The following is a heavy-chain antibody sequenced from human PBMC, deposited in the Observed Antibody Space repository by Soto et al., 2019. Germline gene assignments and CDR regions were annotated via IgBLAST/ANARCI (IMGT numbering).Heavy chain of an antibody. V-gene: IGHV3-23*01. J-gene: IGHJ4*02. CDR3: ARGVPYYYDSSGYYFFDY. Sequence: PGGSLRLSCVASGFTFSNYAMSWVRQAPGKGLEWVSGISGSGRSTYNADSVTGRLTISRDNSKNTLYLQMNSPRAEDTAVYYCARGVPYYYDSSGYYFFDYWGQGTLVTVSS. D-gene: IGHD3-22*01. CDR1: GFTFSNYA. CDR2: ISGSGRST.